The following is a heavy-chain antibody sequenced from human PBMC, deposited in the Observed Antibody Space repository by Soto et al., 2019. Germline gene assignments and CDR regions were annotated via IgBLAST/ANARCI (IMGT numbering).Heavy chain of an antibody. J-gene: IGHJ2*01. V-gene: IGHV3-23*01. CDR1: GFTFSSWS. CDR3: AKDLGGPMAGTCYFDL. D-gene: IGHD3-16*01. CDR2: IFASGETT. Sequence: GGSLRLSCAASGFTFSSWSMGWVRQAPGKGLEWVSSIFASGETTYYAASVKGRFTTSRDNSKNTLYLQMNSLRAEDTAVYYCAKDLGGPMAGTCYFDLWGRGTLVTVSS.